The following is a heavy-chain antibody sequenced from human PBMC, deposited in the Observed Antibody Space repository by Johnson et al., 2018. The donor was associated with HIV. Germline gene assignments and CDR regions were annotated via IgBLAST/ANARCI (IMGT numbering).Heavy chain of an antibody. J-gene: IGHJ3*01. Sequence: QMLLVESGGGVVQPGGYLRLSCAASGFTFADYGMHWVRQAPGKGLEWVAIIAHDESVKHYADSVKGRFTISRDNSKNTLYLHMKSLRPEDTSIYYCAKDDKLGVWYCDAFDVWGQGTVVTVSS. CDR2: IAHDESVK. V-gene: IGHV3-30*02. D-gene: IGHD6-19*01. CDR3: AKDDKLGVWYCDAFDV. CDR1: GFTFADYG.